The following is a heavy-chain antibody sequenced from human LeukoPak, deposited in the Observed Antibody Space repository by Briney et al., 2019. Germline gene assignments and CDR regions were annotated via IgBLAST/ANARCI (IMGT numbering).Heavy chain of an antibody. CDR3: ARDRVYVYLFDY. Sequence: PGGSLRLSCAASGFTFSSDWMHWVRQAPGKGLVWVSRINSDGSSTSYADSVKGRFTISRDNAKNTPYLQMNSLRAEDTAVYYCARDRVYVYLFDYWGQGTLVTVSS. D-gene: IGHD2-2*01. J-gene: IGHJ4*02. V-gene: IGHV3-74*01. CDR2: INSDGSST. CDR1: GFTFSSDW.